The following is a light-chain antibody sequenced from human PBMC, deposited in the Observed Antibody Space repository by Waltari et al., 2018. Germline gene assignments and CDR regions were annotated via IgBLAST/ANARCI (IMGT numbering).Light chain of an antibody. Sequence: IVLNQSPATLSLSPGDRATLSGRASQSISSYLAWYQQKPGQAPRLLIYDASTRATGVPARFSGSGSVTDFTLTSSSLEPEDFAIYYCQQRSKSFTFGPGTKVDMK. CDR1: QSISSY. J-gene: IGKJ3*01. CDR3: QQRSKSFT. CDR2: DAS. V-gene: IGKV3-11*01.